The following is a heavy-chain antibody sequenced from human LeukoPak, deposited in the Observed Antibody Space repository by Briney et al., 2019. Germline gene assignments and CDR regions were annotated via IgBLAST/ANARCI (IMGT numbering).Heavy chain of an antibody. CDR3: VGTIASRGSEY. CDR2: LPPDELGI. J-gene: IGHJ4*02. D-gene: IGHD6-6*01. CDR1: GFTFTNYW. Sequence: GGSLRLSCAASGFTFTNYWMHWVRQAPGMGLVWVSRLPPDELGIIYADSVKGRFTVSRDNAKNTVYLQMNNLRVNDTAMYYCVGTIASRGSEYWGQGALVTVPS. V-gene: IGHV3-74*01.